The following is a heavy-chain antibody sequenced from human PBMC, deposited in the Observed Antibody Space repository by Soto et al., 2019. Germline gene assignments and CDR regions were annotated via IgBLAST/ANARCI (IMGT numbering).Heavy chain of an antibody. J-gene: IGHJ3*02. D-gene: IGHD3-22*01. CDR2: ISGSGGST. V-gene: IGHV3-23*01. CDR1: GFTFSSYA. CDR3: AKILFIYYDRSGYYRDVLAI. Sequence: GGSLRLSCAASGFTFSSYAMSWVRQAPGKGLEWVSAISGSGGSTYYADSVKGRFTISRDNSKNTLYLQMNSLRAEDTAVYYCAKILFIYYDRSGYYRDVLAIWGQGTMVTVSS.